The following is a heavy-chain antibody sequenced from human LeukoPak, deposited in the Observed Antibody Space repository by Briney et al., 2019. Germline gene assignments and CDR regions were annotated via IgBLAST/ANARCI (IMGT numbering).Heavy chain of an antibody. Sequence: SETLSLTCTVSGGSISSGSYYWSWIRQPPGKGLEWIGYIYYSGSTNYNPSLKSRVTISVDTSKNQFSLKLSSATAADTAVYYCARSYDYVWGSLDYWGQGTLVTVSS. CDR1: GGSISSGSYY. CDR3: ARSYDYVWGSLDY. V-gene: IGHV4-61*01. J-gene: IGHJ4*02. CDR2: IYYSGST. D-gene: IGHD3-16*01.